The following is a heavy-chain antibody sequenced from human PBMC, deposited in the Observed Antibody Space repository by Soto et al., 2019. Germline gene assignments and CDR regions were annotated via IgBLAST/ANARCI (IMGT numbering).Heavy chain of an antibody. V-gene: IGHV3-66*01. D-gene: IGHD1-1*01. CDR1: GFTVSSNY. CDR2: IYSGGST. J-gene: IGHJ4*02. CDR3: ARVALYNWNDEGDY. Sequence: GGSLRLSCAASGFTVSSNYMSWVRQAPGKGLEWVSVIYSGGSTYYADSVKGRFTISRDNSKNTLYLQMNSLRAEDTAVYYCARVALYNWNDEGDYWGQGTLVTVSS.